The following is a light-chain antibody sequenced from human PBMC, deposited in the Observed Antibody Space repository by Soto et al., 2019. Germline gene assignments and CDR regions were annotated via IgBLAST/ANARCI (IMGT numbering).Light chain of an antibody. CDR3: SSYRSSSTSYL. J-gene: IGLJ1*01. CDR1: NSDVGSYNL. V-gene: IGLV2-14*02. Sequence: QSVLTQPASVSGSPRQSITISCTGTNSDVGSYNLVSWFQQHPGKAPKLVIYEVTKRPSGVSDRFSGSKSGNTASLTICGLQDEDEADYYCSSYRSSSTSYLFGTGKKGTVL. CDR2: EVT.